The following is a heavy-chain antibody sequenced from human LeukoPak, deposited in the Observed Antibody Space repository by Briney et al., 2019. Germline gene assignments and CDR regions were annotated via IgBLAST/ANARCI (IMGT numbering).Heavy chain of an antibody. J-gene: IGHJ3*02. CDR1: GFTFSSYW. V-gene: IGHV3-7*01. D-gene: IGHD2-8*01. Sequence: GESLRLSCAASGFTFSSYWMSWVRQAPGKGLEWAANIKEDGTNKYYVGSVRGRFTISRDNAKNSLYPQMNSLRADDTAMYYCAREARGTRAAFDIWGQGTMVTVFS. CDR3: AREARGTRAAFDI. CDR2: IKEDGTNK.